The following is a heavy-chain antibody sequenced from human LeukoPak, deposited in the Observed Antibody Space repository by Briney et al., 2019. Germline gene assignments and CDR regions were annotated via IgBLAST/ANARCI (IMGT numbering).Heavy chain of an antibody. Sequence: SETLSLTCAVYGGSFSGYYWSWIRQPPGKGLEWIGEINHSGSTNYNPSLKSRVTISVDTSKNQFSLRVSSVTAADTAVYYCARFVEMATGAFDIWGQGTMVTVSS. V-gene: IGHV4-34*01. CDR3: ARFVEMATGAFDI. CDR1: GGSFSGYY. D-gene: IGHD5-24*01. CDR2: INHSGST. J-gene: IGHJ3*02.